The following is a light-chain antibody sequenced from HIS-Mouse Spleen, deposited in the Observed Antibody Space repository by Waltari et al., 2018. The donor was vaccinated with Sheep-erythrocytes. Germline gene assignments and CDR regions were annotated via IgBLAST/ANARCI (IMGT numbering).Light chain of an antibody. Sequence: QSALTQPPSASGSPGQSVTISCTGTSSDVGGYNYVSWYQQHPGKAPKLMIYEVSKRPSGVPDRFSGSKSGNPASLTISGLQAEDEADYYCCSYAGSYTFWVFGGGTKLTVL. CDR2: EVS. CDR1: SSDVGGYNY. J-gene: IGLJ3*02. CDR3: CSYAGSYTFWV. V-gene: IGLV2-8*01.